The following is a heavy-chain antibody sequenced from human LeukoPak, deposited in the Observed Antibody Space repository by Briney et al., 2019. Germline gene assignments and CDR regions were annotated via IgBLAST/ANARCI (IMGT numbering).Heavy chain of an antibody. Sequence: GGSLRLSCAVSGFVFSSYASRCGRQAPGEGLECSSGISYSGGGTYYADSVKGRFTISRDNSKNTLSLQMNSLRAEDTAVYYCAKGGSSGWSGSRFDYWGQGTLVTVSS. V-gene: IGHV3-23*01. J-gene: IGHJ4*02. CDR1: GFVFSSYA. CDR2: ISYSGGGT. D-gene: IGHD6-19*01. CDR3: AKGGSSGWSGSRFDY.